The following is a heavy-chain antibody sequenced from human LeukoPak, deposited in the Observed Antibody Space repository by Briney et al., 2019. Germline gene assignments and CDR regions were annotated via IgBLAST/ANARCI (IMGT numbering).Heavy chain of an antibody. CDR1: GFTFSNAW. V-gene: IGHV3-15*01. CDR3: TTDHPSN. J-gene: IGHJ4*02. CDR2: IKRKIDGETT. Sequence: GGSLRLSCAASGFTFSNAWMTWVRQAPGKGLDWVGRIKRKIDGETTDYAAPVKGRFTISRDDSKNTLYLQMDSLKTEDTAVHYCTTDHPSNWGQGTLVTVSS.